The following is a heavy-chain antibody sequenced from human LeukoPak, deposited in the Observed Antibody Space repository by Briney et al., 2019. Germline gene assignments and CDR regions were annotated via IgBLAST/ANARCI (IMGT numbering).Heavy chain of an antibody. CDR1: GFTFNDHA. Sequence: GGSLRLSCAASGFTFNDHAMHWVRHAPGKGLEWVSGISWNSGSIDYADSVKGRFTISRDNAKNSLYLQMNSLRAEDTALYYCAKQGPVTTYLGLPDYWGPGTLVTVSS. V-gene: IGHV3-9*01. D-gene: IGHD4-17*01. J-gene: IGHJ4*02. CDR3: AKQGPVTTYLGLPDY. CDR2: ISWNSGSI.